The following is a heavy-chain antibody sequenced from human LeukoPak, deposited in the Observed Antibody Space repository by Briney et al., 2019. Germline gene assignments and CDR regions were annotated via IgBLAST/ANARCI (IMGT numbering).Heavy chain of an antibody. CDR1: EYTIRNYY. Sequence: ASVKVSCKASEYTIRNYYMHWVRQAPGQGLEWMGLINPRDESIDYAQNLEGRVTVTRDTSTSTVYLELTSLRSDDTAVYYCARGIDSSSFDPWGQGTLVTVSS. V-gene: IGHV1-46*01. CDR3: ARGIDSSSFDP. J-gene: IGHJ5*02. D-gene: IGHD6-13*01. CDR2: INPRDESI.